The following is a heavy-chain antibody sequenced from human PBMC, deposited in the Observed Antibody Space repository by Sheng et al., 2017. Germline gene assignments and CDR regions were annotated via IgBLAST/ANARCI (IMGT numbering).Heavy chain of an antibody. J-gene: IGHJ6*03. Sequence: QVQLVQSGAEMKKPGSSVKVSCKASGGTFSTHAVSWVRQAPGQGLEWMGVILPILGVVNYAQKFQGAVTITADKSTTTAFMELSSLTSEDTAVYYCARSTVMAYLYYMDVWGQGTTVTVSS. V-gene: IGHV1-69*10. CDR1: GGTFSTHA. CDR3: ARSTVMAYLYYMDV. D-gene: IGHD4-4*01. CDR2: ILPILGVV.